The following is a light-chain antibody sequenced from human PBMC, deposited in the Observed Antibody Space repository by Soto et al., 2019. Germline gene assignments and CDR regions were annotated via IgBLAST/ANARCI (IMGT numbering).Light chain of an antibody. J-gene: IGLJ1*01. CDR1: SSDVGNYKY. V-gene: IGLV2-14*01. Sequence: LPQPASVSGSPGQSITISCTGTSSDVGNYKYVSWYQQHPGKAPKLMIYEVSNRPSGVSNRFSGSKSGNTASLTISGLQAEDETDYYCFSYTSSGTYVFGTGTKVTVL. CDR3: FSYTSSGTYV. CDR2: EVS.